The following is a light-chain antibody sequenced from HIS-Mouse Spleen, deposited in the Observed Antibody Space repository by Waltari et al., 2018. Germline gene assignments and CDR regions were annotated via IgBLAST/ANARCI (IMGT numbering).Light chain of an antibody. J-gene: IGKJ1*01. CDR1: QSVSSN. V-gene: IGKV3-15*01. CDR2: GAS. CDR3: QQYNNWPPWT. Sequence: DIVMTQSPATLSVSPGERATLSRRASQSVSSNLACYQQKPGQAPRLLIYGASTRATGIPARFSGSGSGTEFTLTISSMQSEDFAVYYCQQYNNWPPWTFGQGTKVEIK.